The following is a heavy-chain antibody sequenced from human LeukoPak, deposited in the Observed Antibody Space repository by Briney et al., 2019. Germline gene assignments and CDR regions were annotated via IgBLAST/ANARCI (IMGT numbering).Heavy chain of an antibody. CDR1: GGSIRSSSYY. CDR2: IYYSGST. V-gene: IGHV4-39*01. Sequence: SETLSLTCTVPGGSIRSSSYYWGWIRQPPGKGLEWIGSIYYSGSTYYNPSLKSRVTISVDTSKNQFSLNLNSVTAADTAVYYCARQRWGDYGRVDYWGQGTLVTVSS. CDR3: ARQRWGDYGRVDY. D-gene: IGHD4/OR15-4a*01. J-gene: IGHJ4*02.